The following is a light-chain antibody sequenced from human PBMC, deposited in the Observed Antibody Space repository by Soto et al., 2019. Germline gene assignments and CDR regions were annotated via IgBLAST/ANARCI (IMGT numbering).Light chain of an antibody. J-gene: IGKJ1*01. CDR3: HQYDDWPPA. CDR2: GPS. V-gene: IGKV3-15*01. CDR1: QSVSSN. Sequence: EIVMTQSPATLSVSPGERATLSCRASQSVSSNLAWYQQKPGQAPRLLIYGPSTRASGVPARFSGSGSGREFTLTINSLQSEDFAVYYCHQYDDWPPAFGQGTKVEVK.